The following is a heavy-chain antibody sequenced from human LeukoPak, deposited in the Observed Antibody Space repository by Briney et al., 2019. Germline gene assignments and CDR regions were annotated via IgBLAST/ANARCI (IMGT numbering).Heavy chain of an antibody. J-gene: IGHJ4*02. V-gene: IGHV3-21*01. Sequence: PGGSLRLSCAASGFTFSSYSMNWVRQAPGKGLEWVSSISSSSSYIYYADSVKGRFTISRDNAKNSLYLQMNSLRAEDTAVYYCARGHDSSSWYFPFDYWGQGTLVTVSS. CDR1: GFTFSSYS. CDR3: ARGHDSSSWYFPFDY. D-gene: IGHD6-13*01. CDR2: ISSSSSYI.